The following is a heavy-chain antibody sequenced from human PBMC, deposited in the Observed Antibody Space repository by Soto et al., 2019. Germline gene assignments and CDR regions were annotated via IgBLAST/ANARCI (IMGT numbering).Heavy chain of an antibody. CDR1: GFSVSDHY. D-gene: IGHD2-8*01. J-gene: IGHJ4*02. Sequence: EVQLVESGGDLVQPGGSLRLSCAASGFSVSDHYIDWFRQAPGKGLEWVGRSRDITKGYTTEYAASVRGRFTVSRDLSKNSAYLQMASLKTEDTAVYYCVRVSRVPYGHYFDFWGQGALVIVSP. CDR2: SRDITKGYTT. V-gene: IGHV3-72*01. CDR3: VRVSRVPYGHYFDF.